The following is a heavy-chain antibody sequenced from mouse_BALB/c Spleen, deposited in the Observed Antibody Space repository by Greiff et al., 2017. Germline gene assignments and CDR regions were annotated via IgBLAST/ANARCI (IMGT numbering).Heavy chain of an antibody. Sequence: EVKLVESGGGLVKPGGSLKLSCAASGFTFSSYAMSWVRQSPEKRLEWVAEISSGGSYTYYPDTVTGRFTISRDNAKNTLYLEMSSLRSEDTAMYYCAREYGRDAMDYWGQGTSVTVSS. CDR1: GFTFSSYA. V-gene: IGHV5-9-4*01. CDR3: AREYGRDAMDY. J-gene: IGHJ4*01. D-gene: IGHD1-1*01. CDR2: ISSGGSYT.